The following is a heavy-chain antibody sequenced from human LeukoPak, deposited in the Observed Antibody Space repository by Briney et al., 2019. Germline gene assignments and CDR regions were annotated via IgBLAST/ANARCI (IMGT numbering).Heavy chain of an antibody. V-gene: IGHV4-4*07. J-gene: IGHJ6*03. D-gene: IGHD3-22*01. CDR3: TRGSIAYYYMDV. CDR1: GGSISSYY. Sequence: SEALSLTCTVSGGSISSYYWSWIRQPAGKGLEWIGRIYTSGSTNYNPSLKSRVTMSVDTSKNQFSLKLSSVTAADTAVYYCTRGSIAYYYMDVWGKGTTVTISS. CDR2: IYTSGST.